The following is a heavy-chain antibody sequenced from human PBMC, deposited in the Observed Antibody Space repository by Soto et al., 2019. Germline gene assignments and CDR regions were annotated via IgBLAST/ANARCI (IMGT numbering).Heavy chain of an antibody. V-gene: IGHV3-9*01. J-gene: IGHJ4*02. D-gene: IGHD3-10*01. Sequence: GGSLRLSCAASGFTFDDYAMHWVRQAPGKGLEWVSGISWNSGSIGYADSVKGRFTISRDNAKNSLYLQMNSLRAEDTALYYCTTGGWGEYYFDYWGQGTLVTVSS. CDR3: TTGGWGEYYFDY. CDR1: GFTFDDYA. CDR2: ISWNSGSI.